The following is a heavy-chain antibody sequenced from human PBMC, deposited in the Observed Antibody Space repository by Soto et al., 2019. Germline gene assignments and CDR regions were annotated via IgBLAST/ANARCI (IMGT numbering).Heavy chain of an antibody. CDR3: ARSHSYVPPSGDGPVYYYGMDV. V-gene: IGHV5-51*01. Sequence: PGESLKISCKGSGYSFTSYWIGWVRQMPGKGLEWMGIIYPGDSDTRYSPSFQGQVTISADKSISTAYLQWSSLKASDTAMYYCARSHSYVPPSGDGPVYYYGMDVWGQGTTVTVSS. D-gene: IGHD2-21*01. J-gene: IGHJ6*02. CDR1: GYSFTSYW. CDR2: IYPGDSDT.